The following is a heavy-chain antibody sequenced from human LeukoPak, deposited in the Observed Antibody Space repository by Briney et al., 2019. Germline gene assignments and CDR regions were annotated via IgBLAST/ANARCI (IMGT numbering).Heavy chain of an antibody. CDR1: GFTFSSYW. D-gene: IGHD3-3*01. CDR3: AKTSTIFGVAGYFDS. CDR2: IKQDGSEK. V-gene: IGHV3-7*03. Sequence: PGGSLRLSCAASGFTFSSYWMSWVRQAPVKGLEWVANIKQDGSEKYYVDSVKGRFTISRDNAKNSLYLQMNSLRAEDTAVYFCAKTSTIFGVAGYFDSWGQGTLVTVSS. J-gene: IGHJ5*01.